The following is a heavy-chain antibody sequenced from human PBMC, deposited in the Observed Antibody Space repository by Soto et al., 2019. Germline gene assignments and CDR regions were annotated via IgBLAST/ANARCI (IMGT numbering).Heavy chain of an antibody. J-gene: IGHJ4*02. D-gene: IGHD3-10*01. CDR3: AKDSGRGSADYYFDY. Sequence: VQLSESGGGLVQPGGSLRLSCAASGFTFSSYAMSWVRQAPGKGLEWVAVISYDGGDKYSADSVKGRFTISRDNSKNTVYLQMNSLRAEDTAVYYCAKDSGRGSADYYFDYWGRGTLVTVSS. CDR2: ISYDGGDK. V-gene: IGHV3-30*18. CDR1: GFTFSSYA.